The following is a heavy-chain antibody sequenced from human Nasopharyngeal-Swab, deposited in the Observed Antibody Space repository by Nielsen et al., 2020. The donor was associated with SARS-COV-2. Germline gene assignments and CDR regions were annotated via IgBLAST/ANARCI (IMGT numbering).Heavy chain of an antibody. V-gene: IGHV1-18*01. Sequence: ASVKVSCKASGYTFTSYGISWVRQAPGQGLEWMGWISAYNGNTNYAQELQGRVTMTTDTSTSTAYMELRSLRSDDTAVYYCARILRLELRTCGMDVWGQGTTVTVSS. CDR1: GYTFTSYG. CDR2: ISAYNGNT. CDR3: ARILRLELRTCGMDV. D-gene: IGHD1-7*01. J-gene: IGHJ6*02.